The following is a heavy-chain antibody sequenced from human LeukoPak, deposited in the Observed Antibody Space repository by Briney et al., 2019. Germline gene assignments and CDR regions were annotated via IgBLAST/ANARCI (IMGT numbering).Heavy chain of an antibody. CDR2: ISSSGSTR. D-gene: IGHD2-15*01. J-gene: IGHJ5*02. CDR1: GFTFSSYE. CDR3: AKFPYRSAIIEGWFDP. Sequence: TGGSLRLSCAASGFTFSSYEMNWVRQAPGKGLEWVSYISSSGSTRYYADSVKGRFTISRENAKNSLYLQMNSLRAEDTAVYYCAKFPYRSAIIEGWFDPWGQGTLVTVSS. V-gene: IGHV3-48*03.